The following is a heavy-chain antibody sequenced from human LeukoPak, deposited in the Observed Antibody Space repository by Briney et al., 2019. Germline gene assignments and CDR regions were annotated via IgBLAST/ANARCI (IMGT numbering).Heavy chain of an antibody. CDR3: AIVQYYDILTGYFAFGI. Sequence: SETLSLTCTVSGGSISSSSYYWGWIRQPPGKGLEWIGSIYYSGSTYYNPSLKSRVTISVDTSKNQFSLKLSSVTAADTAVYYCAIVQYYDILTGYFAFGIWGQGTMVTVSS. V-gene: IGHV4-39*01. CDR2: IYYSGST. J-gene: IGHJ3*02. CDR1: GGSISSSSYY. D-gene: IGHD3-9*01.